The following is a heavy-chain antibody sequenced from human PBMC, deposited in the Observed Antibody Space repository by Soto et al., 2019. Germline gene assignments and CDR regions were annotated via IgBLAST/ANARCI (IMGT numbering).Heavy chain of an antibody. CDR3: VGTAMVPDY. CDR2: ISYDGSNK. Sequence: GGSLRLSCAASGFTFSSYAMHWVRQAPGKGLEWVAVISYDGSNKYYADSVKGRFTISRDNSKNTLYLQMNSLRAEDTAVYYCVGTAMVPDYWGQGTLVTVSS. J-gene: IGHJ4*02. D-gene: IGHD5-18*01. V-gene: IGHV3-30-3*01. CDR1: GFTFSSYA.